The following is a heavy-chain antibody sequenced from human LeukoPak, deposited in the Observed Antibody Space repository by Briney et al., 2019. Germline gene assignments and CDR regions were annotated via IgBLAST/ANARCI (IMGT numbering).Heavy chain of an antibody. D-gene: IGHD3-22*01. Sequence: GGSLRLSCAASGFTFSSYAMSRVRQAPGKGLEWVSAISGSGGSTYYADSVKGRFTISRDNSKNTLYLQMNSLRAEDTAVYYCAKDPDYYDSSGYYPWGQGTLVTVSS. CDR2: ISGSGGST. CDR3: AKDPDYYDSSGYYP. CDR1: GFTFSSYA. J-gene: IGHJ5*02. V-gene: IGHV3-23*01.